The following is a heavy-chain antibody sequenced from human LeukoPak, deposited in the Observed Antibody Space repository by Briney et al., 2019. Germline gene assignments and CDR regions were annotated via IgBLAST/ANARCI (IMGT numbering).Heavy chain of an antibody. Sequence: GGSLRLSCAASGFTFSSYSMNWVRQAPGKGLEWVSSISSSSSYIYYADSVKGRFTISRDNAKNSLYLQMNSLRAEDTAVYYCARLVRRNWLLLDQYYYYYYMDVWGKGTTVTVSS. V-gene: IGHV3-21*01. D-gene: IGHD3-9*01. J-gene: IGHJ6*03. CDR3: ARLVRRNWLLLDQYYYYYYMDV. CDR1: GFTFSSYS. CDR2: ISSSSSYI.